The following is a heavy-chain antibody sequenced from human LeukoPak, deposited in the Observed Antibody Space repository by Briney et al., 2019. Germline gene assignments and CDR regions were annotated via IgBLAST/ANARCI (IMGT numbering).Heavy chain of an antibody. CDR1: GGTFSSYA. CDR2: IIPIFGTA. CDR3: ARGGAASPYYYYYMDV. V-gene: IGHV1-69*06. D-gene: IGHD1-26*01. J-gene: IGHJ6*03. Sequence: GASVKVSCKASGGTFSSYAISWVRQAPGQGLEWMGGIIPIFGTANYAQKFQGRVTITADKSTSTAYMELSSLRSEDTAVYYCARGGAASPYYYYYMDVWGKGTTVTVSS.